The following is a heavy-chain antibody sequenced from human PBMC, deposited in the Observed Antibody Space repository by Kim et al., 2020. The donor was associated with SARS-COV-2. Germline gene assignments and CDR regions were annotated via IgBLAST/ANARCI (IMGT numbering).Heavy chain of an antibody. CDR3: ARYGSGSYYWLDP. CDR2: IYYSGST. Sequence: SETLSLTCTVSGGSISSSSYYWGWIRQPPGKGLEWIGSIYYSGSTYYNPSLKSRVTISVDTSKNQFSLKLSSVTAADTAVYYCARYGSGSYYWLDPWAREPWSPSPQ. J-gene: IGHJ5*02. D-gene: IGHD3-10*01. CDR1: GGSISSSSYY. V-gene: IGHV4-39*01.